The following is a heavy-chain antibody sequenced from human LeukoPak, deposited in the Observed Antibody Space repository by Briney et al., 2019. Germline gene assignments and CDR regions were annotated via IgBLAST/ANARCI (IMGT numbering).Heavy chain of an antibody. CDR2: ISSGGSVM. V-gene: IGHV3-48*01. J-gene: IGHJ4*02. CDR1: GYTFSDYT. CDR3: ARDLEY. Sequence: GGSLRLSCGASGYTFSDYTMNWVRQAPGKGPEWISYISSGGSVMHYADSVKGRFTISRDNVENSLYLQMNSLRVEDTAVYYCARDLEYWGQGVLVTVSS.